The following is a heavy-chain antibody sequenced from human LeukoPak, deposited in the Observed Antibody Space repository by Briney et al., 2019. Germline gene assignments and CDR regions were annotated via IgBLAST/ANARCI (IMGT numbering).Heavy chain of an antibody. V-gene: IGHV1-46*01. Sequence: ASVKVSCKASGYTFTSYYMHWVRQAPGQGLEWMGIINPSGGSTSYAQKFQGRVTMTRDTSTSTVYMELSSLRSEDTAVYYCARDPPQGFWSGYAFDYWGQGTLVTVSS. CDR1: GYTFTSYY. J-gene: IGHJ4*02. D-gene: IGHD3-3*01. CDR3: ARDPPQGFWSGYAFDY. CDR2: INPSGGST.